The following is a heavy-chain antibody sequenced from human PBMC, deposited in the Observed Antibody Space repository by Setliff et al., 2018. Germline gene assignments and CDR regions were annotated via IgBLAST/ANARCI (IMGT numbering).Heavy chain of an antibody. CDR3: ARSFSRSGKFLLDY. CDR1: GGSFSGYY. V-gene: IGHV4-34*12. J-gene: IGHJ4*02. Sequence: PSETLSLTCAVYGGSFSGYYWSWIRQPPGKGLEWIGEIIHSGSTNYNPSLKSRVTISMDTSKNQFSLKVPSVTAADTAVYYCARSFSRSGKFLLDYWGQGALVTVS. D-gene: IGHD1-26*01. CDR2: IIHSGST.